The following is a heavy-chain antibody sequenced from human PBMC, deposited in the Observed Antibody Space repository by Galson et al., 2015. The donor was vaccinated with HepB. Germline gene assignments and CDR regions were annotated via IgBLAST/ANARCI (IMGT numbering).Heavy chain of an antibody. J-gene: IGHJ5*02. CDR2: INSGSTSI. CDR1: GFTFRDYP. V-gene: IGHV3-48*04. D-gene: IGHD3-16*01. CDR3: ARVGRPLTEDNWFDR. Sequence: SLRLSCAPSGFTFRDYPMNWVRQTPGKGLEWVSYINSGSTSILYVDSVKGRFTISRDDAKNSLYLHMNNLRVEDTAVYYCARVGRPLTEDNWFDRWGQGTLVTVSS.